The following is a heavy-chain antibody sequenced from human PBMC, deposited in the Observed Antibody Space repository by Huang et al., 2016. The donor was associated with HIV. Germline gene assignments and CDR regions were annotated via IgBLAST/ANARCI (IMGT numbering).Heavy chain of an antibody. Sequence: EVQLVESGGGLVQPGGSLRLSCAASGFSISSYWMHWVRQATGKGRVWVSRIESDGSSTSYADSVKGRFTISRDNAKNTLYLQMNSLRAEDTPVYYCARDPRIQSWLNFFDYWGQGTLVSVSS. J-gene: IGHJ4*02. V-gene: IGHV3-74*01. CDR1: GFSISSYW. CDR3: ARDPRIQSWLNFFDY. D-gene: IGHD3-22*01. CDR2: IESDGSST.